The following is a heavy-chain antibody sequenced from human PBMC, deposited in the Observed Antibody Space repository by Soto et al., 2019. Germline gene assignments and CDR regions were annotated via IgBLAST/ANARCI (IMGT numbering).Heavy chain of an antibody. J-gene: IGHJ6*02. D-gene: IGHD6-19*01. CDR2: IYPGDSDT. Sequence: GESLKISCKGSGYSFTSYWIGWVRQMPGKGLEWMGIIYPGDSDTRYSPSFQGQVTISADKSISTAYLQRSSLKASDTAMYYCARHLDSSGWYNYYYGMDVWGQGTTVTVSS. CDR3: ARHLDSSGWYNYYYGMDV. V-gene: IGHV5-51*01. CDR1: GYSFTSYW.